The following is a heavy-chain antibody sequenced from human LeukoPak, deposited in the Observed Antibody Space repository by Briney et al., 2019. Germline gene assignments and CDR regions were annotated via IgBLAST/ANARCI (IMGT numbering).Heavy chain of an antibody. J-gene: IGHJ4*02. V-gene: IGHV3-7*05. Sequence: PGGSLRLSCVASGFSFGSYWMAWVRQAPGKGLEWVANMKHDGIEKYHVDSVKGRFTISRDNTKNSLYLHMSSLRVEDTAVYYCARIAAAGIFAYWGQGTLVTVSS. D-gene: IGHD6-13*01. CDR2: MKHDGIEK. CDR3: ARIAAAGIFAY. CDR1: GFSFGSYW.